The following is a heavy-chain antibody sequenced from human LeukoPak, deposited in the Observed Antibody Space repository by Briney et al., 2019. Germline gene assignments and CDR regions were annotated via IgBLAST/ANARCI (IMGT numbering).Heavy chain of an antibody. CDR2: ISSSSSYI. Sequence: GRSLRLSCAASGFTFSSYSMNWVRQAPAKGLEWVSSISSSSSYIYYADSVKGRFTISRDNAKNSLYLQMKSLRAEDTAVYYCARSSSSSWYSDYWGQGTLVTVSS. CDR1: GFTFSSYS. V-gene: IGHV3-21*01. CDR3: ARSSSSSWYSDY. D-gene: IGHD6-13*01. J-gene: IGHJ4*02.